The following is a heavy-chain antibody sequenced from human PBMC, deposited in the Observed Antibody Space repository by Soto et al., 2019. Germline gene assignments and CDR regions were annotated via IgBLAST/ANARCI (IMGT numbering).Heavy chain of an antibody. CDR3: AKDLKVSGSHYGTLNYYYGMDG. CDR2: IAYDGSLK. D-gene: IGHD3-10*01. J-gene: IGHJ6*02. V-gene: IGHV3-30*18. CDR1: GFTFSSYG. Sequence: QVQLVESGGGVVQPGGTLRLSCAASGFTFSSYGMQWVRQAPGKGLEWVAVIAYDGSLKYYVDSVKGRFTISRDNYKNTLYLQINSLRAEDTAVYYCAKDLKVSGSHYGTLNYYYGMDGWGQGTTVSVSS.